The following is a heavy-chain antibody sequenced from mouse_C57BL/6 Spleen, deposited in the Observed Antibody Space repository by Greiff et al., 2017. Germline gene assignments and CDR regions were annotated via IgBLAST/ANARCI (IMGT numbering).Heavy chain of an antibody. CDR3: TRRRGYYFDY. CDR2: IDPETGGT. Sequence: QVQLKESGAELVRPGASVTLSCKASGYTFTDYEMHWVKQTPVHGLEWIGAIDPETGGTAYNQKFKGKAILTADKSSSTAYMALRSLTSEDSAVYYCTRRRGYYFDYWGQGTTLTVSS. CDR1: GYTFTDYE. V-gene: IGHV1-15*01. J-gene: IGHJ2*01.